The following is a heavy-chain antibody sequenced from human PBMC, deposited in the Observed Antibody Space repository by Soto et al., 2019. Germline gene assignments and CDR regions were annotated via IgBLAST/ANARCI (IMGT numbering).Heavy chain of an antibody. Sequence: SQTLSLTCAISGDSVSSNSAAWNWVRQSPSRGLEWLGRTYYRSKWYNDYAVSVKSRITINPDTSKNQFSLQLNSVTPEDTAVYYCAKRPLAGYSSSWFDYWGQGTLVTVS. D-gene: IGHD6-13*01. CDR1: GDSVSSNSAA. J-gene: IGHJ4*02. CDR2: TYYRSKWYN. V-gene: IGHV6-1*01. CDR3: AKRPLAGYSSSWFDY.